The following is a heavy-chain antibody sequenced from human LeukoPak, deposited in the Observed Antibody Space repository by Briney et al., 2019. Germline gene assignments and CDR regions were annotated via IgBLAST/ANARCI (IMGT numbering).Heavy chain of an antibody. Sequence: ASVKVSCKASGGTFSSYAISWVRQAPGQGLEWMGGIIPIFGTANYAQNFQGRVTMTRDTSTTTVYMELSSLRSEDTAIYYCARIRDGYNDAYDIWGQGTVVTVPS. J-gene: IGHJ3*02. CDR2: IIPIFGTA. CDR1: GGTFSSYA. V-gene: IGHV1-69*05. D-gene: IGHD5-24*01. CDR3: ARIRDGYNDAYDI.